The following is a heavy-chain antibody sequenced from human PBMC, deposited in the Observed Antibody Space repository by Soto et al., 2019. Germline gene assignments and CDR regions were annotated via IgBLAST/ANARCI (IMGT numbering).Heavy chain of an antibody. J-gene: IGHJ4*02. CDR3: ARLEGLATISYYFDF. CDR1: GDSINSDKYY. V-gene: IGHV4-39*01. CDR2: IYYRGNT. D-gene: IGHD3-9*01. Sequence: PSETLSLTCSVSGDSINSDKYYWGWIRQPPGKGLEWIGSIYYRGNTYYNPSLQTRVTISLDKSKSPFSLKLNSVTAADSAMYFCARLEGLATISYYFDFWGQGALVTVSS.